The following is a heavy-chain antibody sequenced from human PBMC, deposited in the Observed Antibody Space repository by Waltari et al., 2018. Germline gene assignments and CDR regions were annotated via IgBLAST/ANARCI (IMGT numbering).Heavy chain of an antibody. CDR3: ARGDYGMDV. Sequence: QMQLVEPGGGVVQRGGSLRLSRAASGFPFSGYNMYWVRQAPGKGLEWVTLISNDGSSIHYADSVKARFFISRDNYKNALYLQLNSLRTDDTAVYYWARGDYGMDVWGQGTTVTVSS. J-gene: IGHJ6*02. V-gene: IGHV3-30*04. CDR2: ISNDGSSI. CDR1: GFPFSGYN.